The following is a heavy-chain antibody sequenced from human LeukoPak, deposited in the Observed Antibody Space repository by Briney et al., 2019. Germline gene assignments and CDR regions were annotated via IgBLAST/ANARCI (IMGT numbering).Heavy chain of an antibody. Sequence: GRSLRLSCAASGFIFSNAYMKWVRQAPGKGLEWVGRIKSKTEGGTIDYAGPVKGRFTISRDDSKNMVYLQMNSLKTEDTAVYYCTTDAGYTSGWYNYWGQGILVTVSS. D-gene: IGHD6-19*01. J-gene: IGHJ4*02. CDR2: IKSKTEGGTI. V-gene: IGHV3-15*01. CDR3: TTDAGYTSGWYNY. CDR1: GFIFSNAY.